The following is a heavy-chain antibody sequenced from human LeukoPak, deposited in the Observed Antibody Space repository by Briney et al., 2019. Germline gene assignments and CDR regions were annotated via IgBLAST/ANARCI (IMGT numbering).Heavy chain of an antibody. J-gene: IGHJ5*02. CDR1: GGSIRSLGYS. CDR3: ARSVSAYAGRGWFDP. D-gene: IGHD5-12*01. Sequence: PSETLSLTCSVSGGSIRSLGYSWGWIRQPPGKGLEWIASMYYTGTTYYNPSLKSRVTMSIDTSKNQFSLNLTSVTAADTAVFYCARSVSAYAGRGWFDPWGQGTLVTVSS. CDR2: MYYTGTT. V-gene: IGHV4-39*07.